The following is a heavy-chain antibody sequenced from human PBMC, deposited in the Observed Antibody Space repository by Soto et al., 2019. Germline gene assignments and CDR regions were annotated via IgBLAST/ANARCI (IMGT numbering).Heavy chain of an antibody. J-gene: IGHJ4*02. CDR2: ISSSSSTI. V-gene: IGHV3-48*01. D-gene: IGHD6-13*01. CDR3: ARDYSSYGPCDY. Sequence: GGSLRLSCAASGFTFSSYSMNWVRKAPGKGLEWVSYISSSSSTIYYADSVKGRFTISRDNAKNSLYLQMSSLRAADTAVYYCARDYSSYGPCDYWGQGTLVTAPQ. CDR1: GFTFSSYS.